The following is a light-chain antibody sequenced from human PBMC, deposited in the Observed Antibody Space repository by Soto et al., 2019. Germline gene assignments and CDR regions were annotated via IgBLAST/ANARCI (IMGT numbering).Light chain of an antibody. Sequence: EIVLTQYQGTLSLSPGERATLSCRSSQSVSSSYLAWYQQKPGQAPRLLIYGASTRATGIPARFSGSGSGTEFTLTISSLQSEDFAVYYCPQYTDWQWTFAQR. CDR1: QSVSSSY. V-gene: IGKV3-15*01. CDR2: GAS. J-gene: IGKJ5*01. CDR3: PQYTDWQWT.